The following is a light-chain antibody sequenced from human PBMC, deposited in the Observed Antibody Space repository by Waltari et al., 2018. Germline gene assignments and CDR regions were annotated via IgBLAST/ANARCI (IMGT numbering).Light chain of an antibody. CDR3: QHYVSSLSWT. CDR2: GAS. J-gene: IGKJ1*01. V-gene: IGKV3-20*01. CDR1: QSVSSPY. Sequence: EVVLTQSPGTLSLSPGERAALSCRASQSVSSPYLAWYQQKPGQAPRPLIYGASSRATGIPDRFSGSGSGTDFTLTISRLEPEDFGVYYCQHYVSSLSWTFGQGTKVEVK.